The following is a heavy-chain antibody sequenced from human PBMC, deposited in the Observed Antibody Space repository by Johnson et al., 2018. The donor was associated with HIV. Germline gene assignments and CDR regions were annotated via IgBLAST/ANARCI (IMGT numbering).Heavy chain of an antibody. CDR2: IRYDGSNK. Sequence: QMLLVESGGGLVQPGGSLRLSCAASGFTVSSNYMSWVRQAPGKGLEWVAFIRYDGSNKYYADSVKGRFTISRDNSKNTLYLQMNSLRAEDTAVYYCARVKQQVVRVGSDAFDIWGQGTMVTVSS. D-gene: IGHD6-13*01. CDR1: GFTVSSNY. J-gene: IGHJ3*02. CDR3: ARVKQQVVRVGSDAFDI. V-gene: IGHV3-30*02.